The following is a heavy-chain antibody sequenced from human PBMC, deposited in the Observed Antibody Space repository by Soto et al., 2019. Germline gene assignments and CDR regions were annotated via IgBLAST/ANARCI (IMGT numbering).Heavy chain of an antibody. D-gene: IGHD3-22*01. V-gene: IGHV4-59*08. CDR3: ARLITGFEDSSGYFDY. CDR2: IYYSGST. Sequence: SETLSLTCTVSGGSISSYYWSWIRQPPGKGLEWIGYIYYSGSTNYNPSLKSRVTISVDTSKNQFSLKLISVTAADTAVYYCARLITGFEDSSGYFDYWGQGTLVTVSS. J-gene: IGHJ4*02. CDR1: GGSISSYY.